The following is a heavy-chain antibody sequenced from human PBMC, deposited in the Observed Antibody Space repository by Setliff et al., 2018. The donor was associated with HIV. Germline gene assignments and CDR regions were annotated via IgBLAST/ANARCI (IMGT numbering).Heavy chain of an antibody. CDR3: ARADCGGDCYLPYYFDH. J-gene: IGHJ4*02. D-gene: IGHD2-21*02. Sequence: PGESLKISCKGSGYSFTKYWIAWVRQTPGKGLEWMGIISPSDSDTRHSPSFQGQVTMSAGKSVSTAYLQWSSLRAADTAVYYCARADCGGDCYLPYYFDHWGQGTLVPSPQ. V-gene: IGHV5-51*01. CDR1: GYSFTKYW. CDR2: ISPSDSDT.